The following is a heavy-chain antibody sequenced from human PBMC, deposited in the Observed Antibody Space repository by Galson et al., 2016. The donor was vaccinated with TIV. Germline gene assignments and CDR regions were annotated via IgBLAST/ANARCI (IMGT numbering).Heavy chain of an antibody. D-gene: IGHD3-22*01. CDR2: IIPLLGIG. Sequence: GGTLSRFTVSWVRQAPGQGLEWMGRIIPLLGIGNHAQKFQNRVAITADRSTSAAYMELSSLKSEDTAVYYCAIYDSSGYYSAEFFQQWGQGTLLIVSS. J-gene: IGHJ1*01. CDR1: GGTLSRFT. V-gene: IGHV1-69*02. CDR3: AIYDSSGYYSAEFFQQ.